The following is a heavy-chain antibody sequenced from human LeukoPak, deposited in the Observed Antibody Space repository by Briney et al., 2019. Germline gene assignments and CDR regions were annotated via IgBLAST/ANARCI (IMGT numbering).Heavy chain of an antibody. V-gene: IGHV4-34*01. CDR2: INHSGST. Sequence: PSETLSLTCAVYGGSFSGYYWSWIRQPPGKGLEWIGEINHSGSTNYNPSLKSRVTISVDTSKNQFSLKLSSVTAADTAVYYCASPSTVTLTFDYWGQGTLVTVSS. CDR1: GGSFSGYY. D-gene: IGHD4-17*01. J-gene: IGHJ4*02. CDR3: ASPSTVTLTFDY.